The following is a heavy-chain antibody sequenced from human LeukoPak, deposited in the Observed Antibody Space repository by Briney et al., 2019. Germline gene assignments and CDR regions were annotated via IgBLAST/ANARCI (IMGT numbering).Heavy chain of an antibody. CDR3: ADEVRPNDY. CDR2: IDISGGST. V-gene: IGHV3-23*01. J-gene: IGHJ4*02. D-gene: IGHD4/OR15-4a*01. Sequence: GGSLRLSCAVSGFTFNSHAMCWVRQAPGKGLEWVSSIDISGGSTYYADSVKGRFTISRDNSKNTLYLQMNSLRGEDTALYFCADEVRPNDYWGQGTLVTVSS. CDR1: GFTFNSHA.